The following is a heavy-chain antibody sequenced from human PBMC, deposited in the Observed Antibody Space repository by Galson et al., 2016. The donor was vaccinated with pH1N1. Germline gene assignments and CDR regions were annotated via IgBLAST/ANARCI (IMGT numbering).Heavy chain of an antibody. J-gene: IGHJ5*02. Sequence: SLRLSCAASGFTFTSYAMHWVRQAPGKGLEWVAVISYDGSKKYYADSVKGRFTISRDNSKNTLYLKMNSLRAEDTAVYYCAKPIYGSGGFDPWGQGTLVTVSS. CDR2: ISYDGSKK. CDR3: AKPIYGSGGFDP. V-gene: IGHV3-30*18. D-gene: IGHD3-10*01. CDR1: GFTFTSYA.